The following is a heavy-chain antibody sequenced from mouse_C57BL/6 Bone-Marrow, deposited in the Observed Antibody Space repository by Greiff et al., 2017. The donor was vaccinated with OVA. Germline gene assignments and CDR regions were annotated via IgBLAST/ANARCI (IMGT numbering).Heavy chain of an antibody. V-gene: IGHV1-59*01. CDR2: IDPSDSYT. CDR3: AREGYDFDY. Sequence: QVQLQQPGAELVRPGTSVKLSCKASGYTFTSYWMHWVQQRPGQGLEWIGVIDPSDSYTNYNPKFKGKATLTVDTSSSTAYMQLSSLTSEDSAVYYCAREGYDFDYWGQGTTLTVSS. J-gene: IGHJ2*01. CDR1: GYTFTSYW. D-gene: IGHD3-1*01.